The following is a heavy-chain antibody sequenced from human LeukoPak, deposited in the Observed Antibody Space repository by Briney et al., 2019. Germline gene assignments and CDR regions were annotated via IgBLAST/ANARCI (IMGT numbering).Heavy chain of an antibody. Sequence: GGSLRLSCAASGVTVSTNYMSWVRQAPGKGLEWVSIIYSGGATFYADSVKGRFTISRENSKNTLWLQMNSLRAEDTAVYYCARLHYDVLTGPFDYWGQGTLVTVSS. CDR3: ARLHYDVLTGPFDY. V-gene: IGHV3-66*04. CDR2: IYSGGAT. D-gene: IGHD3-9*01. J-gene: IGHJ4*02. CDR1: GVTVSTNY.